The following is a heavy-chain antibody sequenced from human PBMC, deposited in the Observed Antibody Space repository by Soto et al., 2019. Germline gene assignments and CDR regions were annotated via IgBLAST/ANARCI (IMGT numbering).Heavy chain of an antibody. CDR2: IHPSAGST. D-gene: IGHD1-7*01. V-gene: IGHV1-46*01. CDR1: GYPFTSYH. J-gene: IGHJ4*01. Sequence: SGKASCTASGYPFTSYHIHWVRQAPGQGLAWMGMIHPSAGSTTYAQKFQGRVTMTRDSSTSTVYMELSSLRSEDTAFYYCARGEPYAITRPTLDSRGQGT. CDR3: ARGEPYAITRPTLDS.